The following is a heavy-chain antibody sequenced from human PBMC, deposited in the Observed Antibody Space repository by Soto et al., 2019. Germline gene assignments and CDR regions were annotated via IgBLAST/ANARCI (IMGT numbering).Heavy chain of an antibody. Sequence: GESLKISCEASGYRFSGSWIGCVRQRPWKGLEWMGIIYPDDSDIRYSPSFQGQVTISADKARTAVFLHWGSLKASDTAIYYCTRGAYYDSSGLVDDVWAPGTVVTVAS. J-gene: IGHJ3*01. CDR3: TRGAYYDSSGLVDDV. V-gene: IGHV5-51*03. CDR2: IYPDDSDI. D-gene: IGHD3-22*01. CDR1: GYRFSGSW.